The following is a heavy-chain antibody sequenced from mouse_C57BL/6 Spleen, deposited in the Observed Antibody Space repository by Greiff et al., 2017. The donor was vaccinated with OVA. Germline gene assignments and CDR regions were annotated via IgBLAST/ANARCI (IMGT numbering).Heavy chain of an antibody. CDR1: GFTFSDYY. CDR2: INYDGSST. V-gene: IGHV5-16*01. J-gene: IGHJ4*01. CDR3: ARDSLSGMSMDY. Sequence: EVQLVESEGGLVQPGSSMKLSCTASGFTFSDYYMAWVRQVPEKGLEWVANINYDGSSTYYLDSLKSRFIISRDNAKNILYLQMSSLKSEDTATYYCARDSLSGMSMDYWGQGTSVTVSS. D-gene: IGHD6-2*01.